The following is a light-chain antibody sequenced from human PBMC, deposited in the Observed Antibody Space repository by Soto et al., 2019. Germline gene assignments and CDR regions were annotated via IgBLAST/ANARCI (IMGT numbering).Light chain of an antibody. CDR2: QVT. Sequence: QSVLTQPASVSGSLGQSITISCTGTTRDIAGYNYISWYEQLPGKAPKLMIYQVTIRPSGISNRFSGSKSSNTASLTISGLQAEHEADYYCTSFSSSTSLYVFGTGTKVTVL. CDR3: TSFSSSTSLYV. J-gene: IGLJ1*01. V-gene: IGLV2-14*01. CDR1: TRDIAGYNY.